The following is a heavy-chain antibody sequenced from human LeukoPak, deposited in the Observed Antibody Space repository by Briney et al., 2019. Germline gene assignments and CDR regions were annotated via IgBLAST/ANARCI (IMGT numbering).Heavy chain of an antibody. J-gene: IGHJ5*02. CDR2: IYHSGST. D-gene: IGHD3-10*01. CDR1: GYSINSGYY. CDR3: ASQRRHGWFGELLSPLSNWFDP. V-gene: IGHV4-38-2*01. Sequence: SETLSLTCAVSGYSINSGYYWGWIRQPPGKGLEWIGSIYHSGSTYYNPSLKSRVTISVDTSKNQFSLKLSSVTAVDTAVYYCASQRRHGWFGELLSPLSNWFDPWGQGTLVTVSS.